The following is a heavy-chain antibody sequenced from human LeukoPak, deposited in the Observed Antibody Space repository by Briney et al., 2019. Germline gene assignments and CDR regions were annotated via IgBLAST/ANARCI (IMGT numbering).Heavy chain of an antibody. Sequence: GGSLRLSCAASGFTFNTYAMSWVRQAPGKGLEWVSGIRGTGDSTYYADSVKGRFTISRDDSKDTLYLQMKSLTAEDTAVYYCAKDASGSYWYYFDYWGQGTLVTVSS. V-gene: IGHV3-23*01. CDR2: IRGTGDST. J-gene: IGHJ4*02. D-gene: IGHD1-26*01. CDR1: GFTFNTYA. CDR3: AKDASGSYWYYFDY.